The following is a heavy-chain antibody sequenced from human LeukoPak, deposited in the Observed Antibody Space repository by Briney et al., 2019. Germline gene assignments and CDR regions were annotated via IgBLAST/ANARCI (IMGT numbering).Heavy chain of an antibody. V-gene: IGHV3-21*01. Sequence: PGGSLRLSCAASGFTFSSYSMNWVRQAPGKGLEWVSSISRASSYIYYTDSVKGRFTISRDNAKNSLYLQMSSLRAEDTAVYYCARVPGEWELLYYYGMDVWGQGTTVTVSS. CDR3: ARVPGEWELLYYYGMDV. D-gene: IGHD1-26*01. CDR2: ISRASSYI. J-gene: IGHJ6*02. CDR1: GFTFSSYS.